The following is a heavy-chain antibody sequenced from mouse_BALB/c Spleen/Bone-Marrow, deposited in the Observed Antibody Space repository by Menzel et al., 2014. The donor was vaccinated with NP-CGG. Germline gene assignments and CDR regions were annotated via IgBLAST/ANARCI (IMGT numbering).Heavy chain of an antibody. Sequence: LQESGPGLVAPSQSLSTSCTVSGFSLISYGVHWVRQPPGKGLEWLGVIWAGGSTNYNSALMSRLSISKDNSRSQVVLKMNSLQTDDTAIYYCAREDFRYDSFDYWGQGTTLTVSS. CDR2: IWAGGST. D-gene: IGHD2-14*01. CDR3: AREDFRYDSFDY. CDR1: GFSLISYG. J-gene: IGHJ2*01. V-gene: IGHV2-9*02.